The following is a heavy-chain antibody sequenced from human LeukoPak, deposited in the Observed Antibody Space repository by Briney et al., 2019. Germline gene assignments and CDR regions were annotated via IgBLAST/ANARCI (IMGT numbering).Heavy chain of an antibody. CDR3: AKDEGPYCSSTSCYPDDY. CDR2: ISYDGSNK. Sequence: PGRSLRLSCAASGFTFSSYGMHWVRQAPGKGLEWVAVISYDGSNKYYADSVKGPFTISRDNSKNTLYLQMNSLRAEETAVYYCAKDEGPYCSSTSCYPDDYWGQGTLVTVSS. V-gene: IGHV3-30*18. J-gene: IGHJ4*02. CDR1: GFTFSSYG. D-gene: IGHD2-2*01.